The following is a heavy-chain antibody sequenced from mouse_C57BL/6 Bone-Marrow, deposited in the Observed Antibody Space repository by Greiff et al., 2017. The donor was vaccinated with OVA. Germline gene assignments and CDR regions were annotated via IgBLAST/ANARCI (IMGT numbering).Heavy chain of an antibody. D-gene: IGHD2-1*01. CDR1: GFTFSDYG. Sequence: EVKLVESGGGLVKPGGSLKLSCAASGFTFSDYGMHWVRQAPEKGLEWVAYISSGSSTIYYADTVKGRFTISRDNAKNTLFLQMTSLRSEDTAMYYCARRIYYGNSAWFAYWGQGTLVTVSA. J-gene: IGHJ3*01. V-gene: IGHV5-17*01. CDR2: ISSGSSTI. CDR3: ARRIYYGNSAWFAY.